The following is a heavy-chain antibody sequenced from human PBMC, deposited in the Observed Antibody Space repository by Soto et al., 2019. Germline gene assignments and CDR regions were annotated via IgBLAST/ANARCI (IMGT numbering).Heavy chain of an antibody. D-gene: IGHD3-3*01. CDR1: GYTFTSYG. CDR3: ARDPRVRFLEWFQTVNYYYYGMDV. Sequence: GASVKVSCKASGYTFTSYGISWVRQAPGQGLEWMGWISAYNGNTNYAQKLQGRVTMTTDTSTSTAYMELRSLRSDDTAVYYCARDPRVRFLEWFQTVNYYYYGMDVWGQGTTVTVSS. V-gene: IGHV1-18*01. CDR2: ISAYNGNT. J-gene: IGHJ6*02.